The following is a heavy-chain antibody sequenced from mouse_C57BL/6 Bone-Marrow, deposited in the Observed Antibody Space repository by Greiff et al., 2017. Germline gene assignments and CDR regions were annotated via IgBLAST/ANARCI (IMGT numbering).Heavy chain of an antibody. CDR1: GFNIKNTY. CDR3: ASRHDGSSYGLAY. D-gene: IGHD1-1*01. V-gene: IGHV14-3*01. CDR2: IDPGNGNT. Sequence: VQLQQSVAELVRPGASVKLSCTASGFNIKNTYMHWVKQRPEQGLEWIGRIDPGNGNTKYAPKFQGKATITADTSSNTAYLQLSRLPSEDTAIYYCASRHDGSSYGLAYWAKGLWSLSLQ. J-gene: IGHJ3*01.